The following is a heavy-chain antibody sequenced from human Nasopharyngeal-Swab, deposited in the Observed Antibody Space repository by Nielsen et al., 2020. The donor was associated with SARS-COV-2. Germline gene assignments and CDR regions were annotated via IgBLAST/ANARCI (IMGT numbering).Heavy chain of an antibody. Sequence: ASVKVSCKASGYTFTSYYMHWVRQAPGQGLEWMGIINPSGGSTSYAQKFQGRVTMTRDTSTGTVYMELSSLRSEDTAVYYCARDLQVQGVLDYWGQGTLVTVSS. J-gene: IGHJ4*02. CDR2: INPSGGST. CDR3: ARDLQVQGVLDY. V-gene: IGHV1-46*01. CDR1: GYTFTSYY. D-gene: IGHD2-8*02.